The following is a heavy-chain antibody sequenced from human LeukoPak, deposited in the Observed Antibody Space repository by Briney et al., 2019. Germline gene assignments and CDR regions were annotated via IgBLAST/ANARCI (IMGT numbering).Heavy chain of an antibody. J-gene: IGHJ3*02. CDR1: GFTFSSYG. CDR2: IRYDGSNK. D-gene: IGHD3-3*01. CDR3: AKVGSITIFGVVMGDAFDI. V-gene: IGHV3-30*02. Sequence: GGSLRLSCAASGFTFSSYGMPWVRQAPGKGLEWVAFIRYDGSNKYYADSVKGRFTISRDNSKNTLYLQMNSLRAEDTAVYYCAKVGSITIFGVVMGDAFDIWGQGTMVTVSS.